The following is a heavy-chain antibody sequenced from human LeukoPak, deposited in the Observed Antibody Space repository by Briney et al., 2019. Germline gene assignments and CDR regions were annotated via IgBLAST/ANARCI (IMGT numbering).Heavy chain of an antibody. V-gene: IGHV4-4*07. D-gene: IGHD1-14*01. Sequence: SETLSLTCSVSGGSISGYYWTWIRQPAGKGLEWIGRVYISGSTHYNPSLKTRLTMSVDTSKNQFSLKLSSVTAADTAVYYCARLITGTTTAFDIWGQGAMVTVSS. CDR1: GGSISGYY. CDR2: VYISGST. CDR3: ARLITGTTTAFDI. J-gene: IGHJ3*02.